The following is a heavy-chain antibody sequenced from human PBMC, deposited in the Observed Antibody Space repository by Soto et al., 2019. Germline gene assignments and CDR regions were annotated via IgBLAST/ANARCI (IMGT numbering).Heavy chain of an antibody. V-gene: IGHV3-53*01. Sequence: GWSLSLSSAPTGLTVISNYMCWVRQATWKGVEWVSVIYSGGSTYYADSVKGRFPISRDNSKNTLYLQMNSLRAEDTAVYYCAREGIVLTDPGLSDYYYYGMDVWGQGT. CDR3: AREGIVLTDPGLSDYYYYGMDV. D-gene: IGHD2-8*01. J-gene: IGHJ6*02. CDR1: GLTVISNY. CDR2: IYSGGST.